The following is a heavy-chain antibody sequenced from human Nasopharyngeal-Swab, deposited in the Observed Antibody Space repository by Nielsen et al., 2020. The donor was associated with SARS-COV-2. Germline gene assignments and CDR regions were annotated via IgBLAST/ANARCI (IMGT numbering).Heavy chain of an antibody. V-gene: IGHV1-69*01. D-gene: IGHD1-26*01. CDR2: IIPIFGTA. Sequence: VRQMPGKGLEWMGGIIPIFGTANYAQKFQGRVTITADESTSTAYMELSSLRSEDTAVYYCARGVRGGSYLLNFDYWGQGTLVTVSS. CDR3: ARGVRGGSYLLNFDY. J-gene: IGHJ4*02.